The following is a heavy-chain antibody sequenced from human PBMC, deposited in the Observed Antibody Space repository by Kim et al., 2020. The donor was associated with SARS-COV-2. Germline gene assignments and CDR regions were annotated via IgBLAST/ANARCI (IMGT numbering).Heavy chain of an antibody. V-gene: IGHV3-30-3*01. CDR2: ISYDGSNK. CDR3: ARVAAGNYDAFDI. J-gene: IGHJ3*02. CDR1: GFTFSSYA. Sequence: GGSLRLFCVASGFTFSSYAMHWVHQAPGKGLEWVAVISYDGSNKYYADSVKGRFTISRDNSKNTLYLQMNSLRAEDTAVYYCARVAAGNYDAFDIWGQGT. D-gene: IGHD6-13*01.